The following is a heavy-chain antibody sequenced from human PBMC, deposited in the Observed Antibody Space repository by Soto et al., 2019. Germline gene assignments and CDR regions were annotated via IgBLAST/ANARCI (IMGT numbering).Heavy chain of an antibody. CDR1: GGSFSGYF. V-gene: IGHV4-4*07. CDR3: SRENWFQDY. CDR2: IYSGGGT. Sequence: SETLSLTCSVSGGSFSGYFWNWIRQPAGRGLEWIGRIYSGGGTNYNSSLKRRVTMSVDTSRKQFSLQMNSLRAEDTALYYCSRENWFQDYWGQGTLVTVSS. D-gene: IGHD3-10*01. J-gene: IGHJ4*02.